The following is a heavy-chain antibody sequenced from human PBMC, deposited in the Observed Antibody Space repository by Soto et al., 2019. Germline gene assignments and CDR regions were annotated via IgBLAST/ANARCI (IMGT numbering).Heavy chain of an antibody. CDR2: IKQDETEK. D-gene: IGHD3-22*01. CDR1: GFTFSTHW. Sequence: EVQLVESGGGLVQPGGSLRLSCAASGFTFSTHWMNWVRQAPGKGLEWVADIKQDETEKYYVDSVKGRFTISRDNAKNSLYLQMNSLSAEDTAVYYCARGDYFDRRFDDWGQGTLVTVSS. CDR3: ARGDYFDRRFDD. V-gene: IGHV3-7*03. J-gene: IGHJ4*02.